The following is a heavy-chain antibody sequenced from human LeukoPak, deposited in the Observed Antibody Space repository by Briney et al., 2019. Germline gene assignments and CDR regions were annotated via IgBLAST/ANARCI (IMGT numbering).Heavy chain of an antibody. D-gene: IGHD3-16*01. V-gene: IGHV1-2*02. CDR1: GYTFTDYY. Sequence: ASVKVSCQALGYTFTDYYFHSLRQAPGQGIEWMGWIHPGRGDTNIAQKFQGRVSLTRDMSISTASMELSMLTSDDTAVYSSARDHIWGPYYWGQGTLVSVSS. CDR2: IHPGRGDT. J-gene: IGHJ4*02. CDR3: ARDHIWGPYY.